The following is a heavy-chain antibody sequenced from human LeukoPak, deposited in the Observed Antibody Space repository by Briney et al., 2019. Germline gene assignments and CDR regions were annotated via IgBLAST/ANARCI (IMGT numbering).Heavy chain of an antibody. CDR2: IFHSGTT. J-gene: IGHJ6*03. V-gene: IGHV4-59*08. CDR3: ARTRPQDYATSYMDV. CDR1: GDSIGSDY. D-gene: IGHD1-26*01. Sequence: SDSLSLTCNVSGDSIGSDYWSWIRQAPGKGLEWIGFIFHSGTTDYNPSLQSRATISIDTSRKSFSLKLLSVTAADTAVYYCARTRPQDYATSYMDVWGTGATVTVSS.